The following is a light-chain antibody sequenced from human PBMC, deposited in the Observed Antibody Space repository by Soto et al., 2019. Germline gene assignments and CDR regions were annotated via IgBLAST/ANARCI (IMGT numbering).Light chain of an antibody. CDR2: SND. V-gene: IGLV1-47*02. Sequence: QSVLTQPPSASGTPGQRVSISCSGSSSNIERNDVYWYQQLPGAAPKLLIYSNDQRPSGVPDRISGSKSGTSASLAISGLRSEDEAEYYCGTWDDSLSGVVFGGGTQLTVL. CDR1: SSNIERND. CDR3: GTWDDSLSGVV. J-gene: IGLJ2*01.